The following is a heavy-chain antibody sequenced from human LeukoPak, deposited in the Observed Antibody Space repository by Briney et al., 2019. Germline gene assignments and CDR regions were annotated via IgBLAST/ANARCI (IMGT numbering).Heavy chain of an antibody. Sequence: ASVKVSCTASGYTFTSYDINWVRQATGQGLEWMGWMNPNSGNTGYAQKFQGRVTMTRNTSISTAYMELSSLRSEDTAVYYCAAYYSSSFRTFDYWGQGTLVTVSS. J-gene: IGHJ4*02. V-gene: IGHV1-8*01. CDR1: GYTFTSYD. D-gene: IGHD6-6*01. CDR2: MNPNSGNT. CDR3: AAYYSSSFRTFDY.